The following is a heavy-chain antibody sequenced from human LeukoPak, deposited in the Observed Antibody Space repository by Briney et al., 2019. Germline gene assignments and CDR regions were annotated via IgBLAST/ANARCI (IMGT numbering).Heavy chain of an antibody. D-gene: IGHD3-9*01. CDR1: GYTFTSYD. CDR3: ARVLRYFDWLHYMDV. Sequence: ASVKVSCKASGYTFTSYDINWVRQATGQGLEWMGWMNPNSGNTGYAQKFQGRVTMTRNTSISTAYMELSSLRSGDTAVYYCARVLRYFDWLHYMDVWGKGTTVTISS. J-gene: IGHJ6*03. CDR2: MNPNSGNT. V-gene: IGHV1-8*01.